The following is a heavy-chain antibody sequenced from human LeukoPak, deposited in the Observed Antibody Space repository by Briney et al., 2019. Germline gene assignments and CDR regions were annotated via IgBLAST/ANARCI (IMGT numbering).Heavy chain of an antibody. CDR3: GRDNWNDIYYGMDV. CDR1: GGSISSGGYS. V-gene: IGHV4-30-2*01. J-gene: IGHJ6*02. CDR2: IYHSGST. Sequence: SETLSLTCAVSGGSISSGGYSWSWIRQPPGKGLEWIGYIYHSGSTYYNPSLKSRVTILVDTSKNQFSLKLSSVTAADTAVYYCGRDNWNDIYYGMDVWGQGTTVTVSS. D-gene: IGHD1-20*01.